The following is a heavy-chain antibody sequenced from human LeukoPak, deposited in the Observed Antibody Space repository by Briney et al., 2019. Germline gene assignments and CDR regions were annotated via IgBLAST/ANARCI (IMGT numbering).Heavy chain of an antibody. Sequence: GGSLRLSCAASGFTFSSYVMSWVRQAPGKGLEWVSGISGTGGSTYYADSVKGRFTISRDNSKNTLYLQMNSLRAEDTAVYYCARDGTGLDAFDIWGQGTMVTVSS. CDR2: ISGTGGST. D-gene: IGHD2-8*02. CDR3: ARDGTGLDAFDI. J-gene: IGHJ3*02. CDR1: GFTFSSYV. V-gene: IGHV3-23*01.